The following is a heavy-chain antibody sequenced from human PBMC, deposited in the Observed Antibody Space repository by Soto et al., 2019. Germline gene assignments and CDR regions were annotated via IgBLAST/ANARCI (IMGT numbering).Heavy chain of an antibody. CDR3: ARVSGYCNGGGCHDY. CDR2: ISAYSGNA. CDR1: GYTFSNFG. J-gene: IGHJ4*02. D-gene: IGHD2-15*01. V-gene: IGHV1-18*01. Sequence: QVQLVQSGAEVKKPGASVKVSCEASGYTFSNFGINWVRQAPGQGLEWMGWISAYSGNADYPQKRQGRVSMSTDTSTSTAYMEVRSLRSDDTAVYYCARVSGYCNGGGCHDYWGQGTLVTVSS.